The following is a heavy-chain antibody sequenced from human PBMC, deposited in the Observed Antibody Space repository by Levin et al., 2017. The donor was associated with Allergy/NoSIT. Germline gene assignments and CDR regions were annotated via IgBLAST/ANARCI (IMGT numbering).Heavy chain of an antibody. CDR3: ARDRSWIQLWFGYYFDY. D-gene: IGHD5-18*01. J-gene: IGHJ4*02. CDR2: ISAYNGNT. V-gene: IGHV1-18*01. Sequence: ASVKVSCKASGYTFTSYGISWVRQAPGQGLEWMGWISAYNGNTNYAQKLQGRVTMTTDTSTSTAYMELRSLRSDDTAVYYCARDRSWIQLWFGYYFDYWGQGTLVTVSS. CDR1: GYTFTSYG.